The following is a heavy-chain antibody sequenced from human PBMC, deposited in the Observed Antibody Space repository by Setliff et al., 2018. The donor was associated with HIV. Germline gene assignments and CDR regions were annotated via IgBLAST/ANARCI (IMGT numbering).Heavy chain of an antibody. J-gene: IGHJ4*02. V-gene: IGHV1-69-2*01. D-gene: IGHD3-10*01. CDR2: VDPKNGKT. CDR3: ATLDYYGSQTYNLALHY. Sequence: ASVKVSCKASGYTFTGNYIHWVRQAPGKGLEWMGRVDPKNGKTLYAENLRGRITITADTSTDTAYMELNSLRSEDTAMYYCATLDYYGSQTYNLALHYWGQGTLVTVSS. CDR1: GYTFTGNY.